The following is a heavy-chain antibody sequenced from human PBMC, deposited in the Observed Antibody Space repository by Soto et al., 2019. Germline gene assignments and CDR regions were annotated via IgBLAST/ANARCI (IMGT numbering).Heavy chain of an antibody. CDR2: INPNSGGT. CDR1: GYTFTGYY. D-gene: IGHD2-8*02. J-gene: IGHJ4*02. CDR3: ARGGSYWARRNYFDY. Sequence: GASVKVSCKASGYTFTGYYIHWVRQAPGQGLEWMGWINPNSGGTNYAQKFQGRVTMTRDTSISTAYMELSRLRSDDTAVYYCARGGSYWARRNYFDYWGQGTLVTAPQ. V-gene: IGHV1-2*02.